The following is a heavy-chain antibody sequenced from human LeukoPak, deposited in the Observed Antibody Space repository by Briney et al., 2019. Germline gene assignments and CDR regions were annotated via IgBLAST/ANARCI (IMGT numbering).Heavy chain of an antibody. Sequence: ASVKVSCKASGYTFTSYGISWVRQAPGQGLEWMGWVNPNSGNTGYAQKFQGRVTMTRNTSISTAYMELSSLRSEDTAVYYCVSHPPSIAFDYWGQGTLVTVSS. CDR3: VSHPPSIAFDY. D-gene: IGHD6-6*01. V-gene: IGHV1-8*02. CDR1: GYTFTSYG. CDR2: VNPNSGNT. J-gene: IGHJ4*02.